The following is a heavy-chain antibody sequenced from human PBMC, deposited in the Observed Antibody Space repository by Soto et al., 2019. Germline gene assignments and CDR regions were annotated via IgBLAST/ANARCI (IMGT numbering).Heavy chain of an antibody. Sequence: GGSLRLSCAASGFTFSSYGMHWVRQAPGKGLEWVAVISYDGRSENYADSVKGRFTISRDNSWNTLYLQINSLRPEDTAVFYCAKDSGGSYYDGVDYWGQGALVTVSS. CDR1: GFTFSSYG. V-gene: IGHV3-30*18. J-gene: IGHJ4*02. D-gene: IGHD1-26*01. CDR3: AKDSGGSYYDGVDY. CDR2: ISYDGRSE.